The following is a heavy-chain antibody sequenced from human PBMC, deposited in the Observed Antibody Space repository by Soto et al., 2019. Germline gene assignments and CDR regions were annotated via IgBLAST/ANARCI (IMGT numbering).Heavy chain of an antibody. CDR2: IYYSGST. CDR3: ARQGTYYDFWSGYLRDEGSWFDP. J-gene: IGHJ5*02. Sequence: NPSETLSLTCTVSGGSISSSSYYWGWIRQPPGKGLEWIGSIYYSGSTYYNPSLKSRVTISVDTSKNQFSLKLSSVTAADTAVYYCARQGTYYDFWSGYLRDEGSWFDPWGQGTLVTVS. V-gene: IGHV4-39*01. D-gene: IGHD3-3*01. CDR1: GGSISSSSYY.